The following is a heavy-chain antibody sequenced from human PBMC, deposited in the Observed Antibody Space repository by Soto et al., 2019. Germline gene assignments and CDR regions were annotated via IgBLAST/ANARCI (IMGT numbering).Heavy chain of an antibody. CDR1: GGSFSGYY. J-gene: IGHJ4*02. V-gene: IGHV4-34*01. CDR2: INHRGST. D-gene: IGHD5-12*01. CDR3: ARGQSHYSGYDGGDY. Sequence: QVQLQQWGAGLLKPSETLSLTCAVYGGSFSGYYWSWIRQPPGKGLEWIGEINHRGSTNYNPSLPSRVTISVDTSKNQFSLKLSSVPAADTAVYYCARGQSHYSGYDGGDYWGQGTLVTVSS.